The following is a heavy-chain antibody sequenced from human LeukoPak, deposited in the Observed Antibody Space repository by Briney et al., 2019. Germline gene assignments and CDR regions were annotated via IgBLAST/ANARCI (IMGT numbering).Heavy chain of an antibody. Sequence: SETLSLTCAVSGGSISSGGYSWSWIRQPPGKGLEWIGYIYHSGSTYYNPSLKSRVTISVDTSKNQFSLKLSSVTAADTAVYYCARTYGSSGLGYFDLWGRGTLVTVSS. CDR3: ARTYGSSGLGYFDL. CDR1: GGSISSGGYS. CDR2: IYHSGST. V-gene: IGHV4-30-2*02. D-gene: IGHD6-13*01. J-gene: IGHJ2*01.